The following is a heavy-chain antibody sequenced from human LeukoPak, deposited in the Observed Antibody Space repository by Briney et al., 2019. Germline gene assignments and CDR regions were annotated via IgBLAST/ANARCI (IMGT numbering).Heavy chain of an antibody. D-gene: IGHD2-15*01. CDR3: ARGHCSGGSCYSDYYYYYMDV. CDR1: GVTFSSYA. CDR2: IIPIFGTA. J-gene: IGHJ6*03. Sequence: SVKVSCKASGVTFSSYAISWVRQAPGQGLEWMGGIIPIFGTANYAQKFQGRVTITTDESTSTAYMELSSLRSEDTAVYYCARGHCSGGSCYSDYYYYYMDVWGKGTTVTVSS. V-gene: IGHV1-69*05.